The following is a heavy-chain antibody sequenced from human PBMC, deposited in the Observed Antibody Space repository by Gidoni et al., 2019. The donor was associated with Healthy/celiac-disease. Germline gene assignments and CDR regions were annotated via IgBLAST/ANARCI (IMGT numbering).Heavy chain of an antibody. CDR1: GFSRSTRGVG. J-gene: IGHJ4*02. D-gene: IGHD6-19*01. V-gene: IGHV2-5*02. CDR3: AHRRGSGQLFDY. CDR2: IYWDDDK. Sequence: QITLKESGPTLVNPTQTLTLTCTFPGFSRSTRGVGVGWIRQPPGKAREWLALIYWDDDKRYSPSLKSRLTITKDPSKNQVVLTMTNMDPVDTATYYCAHRRGSGQLFDYWGQGTLVTVSS.